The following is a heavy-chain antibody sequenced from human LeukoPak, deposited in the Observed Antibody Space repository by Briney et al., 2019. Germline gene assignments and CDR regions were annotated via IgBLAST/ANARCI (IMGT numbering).Heavy chain of an antibody. Sequence: SVKVSCKASGGTFISYAISWVRQAPGQGLEWMGGIIPIFGTANYAQKFQGRVTISADKSTSTAYMELSSLRSEDTAVYYCARLYDFWSDPLGIDYWGEGTLVTVSS. CDR1: GGTFISYA. CDR2: IIPIFGTA. CDR3: ARLYDFWSDPLGIDY. J-gene: IGHJ4*02. V-gene: IGHV1-69*06. D-gene: IGHD3-3*01.